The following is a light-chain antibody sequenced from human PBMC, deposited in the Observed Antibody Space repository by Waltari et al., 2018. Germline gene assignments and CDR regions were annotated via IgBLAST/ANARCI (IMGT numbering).Light chain of an antibody. Sequence: DIVMTQSPDSLAVSLGETAYIKCRSSPSLFYRSTNQSYLTSWPQNPGQPPNLLIYWASTRESGVPDRFTGSGSGTDFSLTAGGLQAEDVALYYCHQYYTNSWAFGQGTKVEIK. V-gene: IGKV4-1*01. CDR1: PSLFYRSTNQSY. CDR3: HQYYTNSWA. CDR2: WAS. J-gene: IGKJ1*01.